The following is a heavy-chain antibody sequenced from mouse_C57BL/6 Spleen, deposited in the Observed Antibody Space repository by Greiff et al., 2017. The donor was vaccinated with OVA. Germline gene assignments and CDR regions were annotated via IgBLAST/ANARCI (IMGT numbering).Heavy chain of an antibody. V-gene: IGHV1-26*01. CDR1: GYTFTDYY. J-gene: IGHJ1*03. D-gene: IGHD1-1*01. CDR3: ARSYGSSYGYFDV. CDR2: INPNNGGT. Sequence: EVQLQQSGPELVKPGASVKISCKASGYTFTDYYMNWVKQSHGKSLEWIGDINPNNGGTSYNQKFKGKATLTVDKSSSTAYMELRSLTSEDSAVYYCARSYGSSYGYFDVWGTGTTVTVSS.